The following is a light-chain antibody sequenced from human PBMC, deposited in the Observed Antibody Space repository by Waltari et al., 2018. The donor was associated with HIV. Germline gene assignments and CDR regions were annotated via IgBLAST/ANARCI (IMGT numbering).Light chain of an antibody. V-gene: IGKV1-9*01. J-gene: IGKJ2*01. Sequence: DIHLTQSPSFLSASGGDRVTITCRASQGISNDLACYQQKPGRAPKLLIYAASTLRSGVPSRFSGGGSGTEFTLTISSLQPEDFASYYCQQLKNIPYTFGQGTRLEIK. CDR2: AAS. CDR3: QQLKNIPYT. CDR1: QGISND.